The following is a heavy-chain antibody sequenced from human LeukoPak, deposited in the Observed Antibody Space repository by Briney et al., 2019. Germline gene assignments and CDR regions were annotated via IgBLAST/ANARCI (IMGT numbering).Heavy chain of an antibody. CDR3: ARGYCSGGSCYGSGEDDAFDI. Sequence: GGSLRLSCAASGFTFSSYEMNWVRQAPGKGLEWVSYISSSGSTIYYADSVKGRFTISRDNAKNSLYLQMNSLRAEDTAVYYCARGYCSGGSCYGSGEDDAFDIWGQGTMVPVSS. CDR1: GFTFSSYE. J-gene: IGHJ3*02. CDR2: ISSSGSTI. D-gene: IGHD2-15*01. V-gene: IGHV3-48*03.